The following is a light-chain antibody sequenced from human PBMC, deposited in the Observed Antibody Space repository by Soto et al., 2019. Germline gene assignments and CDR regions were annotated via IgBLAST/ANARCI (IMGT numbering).Light chain of an antibody. CDR2: SNT. V-gene: IGLV1-40*01. J-gene: IGLJ2*01. CDR3: QSYDNILSAVV. Sequence: QSVLTQPPSVSGAPGQRVTISCTGSSSSAGAGYDVHWYQHLPGTAPKLLIFSNTNRPSGVPDRFSGSKSGTSVSLAIAGLQAEDEGDYYCQSYDNILSAVVFGGGTKVTVL. CDR1: SSSAGAGYD.